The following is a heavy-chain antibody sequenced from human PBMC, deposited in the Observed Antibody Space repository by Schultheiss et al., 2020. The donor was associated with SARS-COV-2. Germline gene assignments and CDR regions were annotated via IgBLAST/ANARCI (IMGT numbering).Heavy chain of an antibody. J-gene: IGHJ6*02. CDR2: IYYSGST. CDR3: ARGVDDYSNYYYGMDV. V-gene: IGHV4-39*01. Sequence: SETLSLTCTVSGGSISSYYWGWIRQPPGKGLEWIGSIYYSGSTYYNPSLKSRVTISVDTSKNQFSLKLSSVTAADTAVYYCARGVDDYSNYYYGMDVWGQGTTVTVSS. D-gene: IGHD4-11*01. CDR1: GGSISSYY.